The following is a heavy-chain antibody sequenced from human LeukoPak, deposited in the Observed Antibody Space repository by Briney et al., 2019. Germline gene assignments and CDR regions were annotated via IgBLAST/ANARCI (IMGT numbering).Heavy chain of an antibody. V-gene: IGHV4-4*07. CDR2: IYSSGRT. CDR1: GGSMSGSF. D-gene: IGHD2-15*01. J-gene: IGHJ4*02. CDR3: ARAPGGCGGTCPFDY. Sequence: SETLSLTCTVSGGSMSGSFWSWIRQPAGRGREWLGRIYSSGRTNYNPTLKSRVTMSLDTSKSQFSLKLTSVTAADRAVYYCARAPGGCGGTCPFDYWGQGTLVTVAS.